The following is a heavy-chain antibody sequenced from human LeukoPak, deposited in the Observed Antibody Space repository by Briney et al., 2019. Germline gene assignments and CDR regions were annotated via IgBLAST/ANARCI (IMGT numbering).Heavy chain of an antibody. V-gene: IGHV1-24*01. Sequence: ASVKFSCTVSGYSLNEFSIHGVRQAPGKGPEWMGGFDRKDEQTIFAEMFQDRVTMTEDTIPDTAYMELSSLRSENAARDCCTTGTRSGWLGYYFDNWGQGTLVTVSS. D-gene: IGHD6-19*01. J-gene: IGHJ4*02. CDR1: GYSLNEFS. CDR2: FDRKDEQT. CDR3: TTGTRSGWLGYYFDN.